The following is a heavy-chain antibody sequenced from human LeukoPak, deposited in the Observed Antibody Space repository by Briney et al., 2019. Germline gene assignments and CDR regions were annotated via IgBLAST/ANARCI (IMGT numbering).Heavy chain of an antibody. J-gene: IGHJ3*02. CDR2: INPNSGGT. CDR1: GYTFTDYY. Sequence: GASVKVSCKASGYTFTDYYMHWVRQAPGQGLEWMGWINPNSGGTNYAQKFQGRVTMTRDTSISTAYMELSRLRSDDTAVYYCARAYGDYEYAFDIWGQGTMVTVSS. V-gene: IGHV1-2*02. D-gene: IGHD4-17*01. CDR3: ARAYGDYEYAFDI.